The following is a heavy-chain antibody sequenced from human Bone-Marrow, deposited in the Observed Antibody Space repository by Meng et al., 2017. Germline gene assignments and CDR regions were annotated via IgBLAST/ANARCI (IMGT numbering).Heavy chain of an antibody. Sequence: GESLKISCAASGFTFSSYNIHWVRQTPGEGLVWVSRINTDASITTYADSVKGRFTISRDDAKNTVYLQMDSLRAEDTAVYYCARVPMGTRSHWFDPWGQGTLVTVSS. CDR2: INTDASIT. J-gene: IGHJ5*02. V-gene: IGHV3-74*03. D-gene: IGHD3-10*01. CDR3: ARVPMGTRSHWFDP. CDR1: GFTFSSYN.